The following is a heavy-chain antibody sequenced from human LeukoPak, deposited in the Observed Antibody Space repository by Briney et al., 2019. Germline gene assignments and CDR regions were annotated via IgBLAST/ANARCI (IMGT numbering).Heavy chain of an antibody. J-gene: IGHJ4*02. D-gene: IGHD1-26*01. V-gene: IGHV1-69*05. Sequence: SVKVSCKASGGTFSSYAISWVRQAPGQGLEWMGGIIPIFGTANYAQKFQGRVTITTDESTSTAYMELSSLRSEDTAVYYCAREIWASGSSLFDYWGQGTLVTVSS. CDR2: IIPIFGTA. CDR1: GGTFSSYA. CDR3: AREIWASGSSLFDY.